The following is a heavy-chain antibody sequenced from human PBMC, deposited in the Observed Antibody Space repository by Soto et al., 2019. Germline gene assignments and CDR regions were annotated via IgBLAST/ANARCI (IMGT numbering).Heavy chain of an antibody. CDR2: IHFRGTT. CDR1: GGSITSHTHY. D-gene: IGHD4-17*01. CDR3: ATYDYSDFYFDQ. J-gene: IGHJ4*02. Sequence: QVRLQESGPGLVKPSQTLSLTCNVSGGSITSHTHYWSWIRQHPGKGLEWIGNIHFRGTTYYNPSLETRVFISVDTSQNQFSLRLTSVTAADTAVYFCATYDYSDFYFDQWGQGTLVSVSS. V-gene: IGHV4-31*04.